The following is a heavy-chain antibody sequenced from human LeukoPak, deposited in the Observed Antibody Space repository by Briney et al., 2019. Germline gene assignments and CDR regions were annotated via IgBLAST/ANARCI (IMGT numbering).Heavy chain of an antibody. CDR3: AKDSVVVPAAPYGMDV. D-gene: IGHD2-2*01. J-gene: IGHJ6*02. Sequence: GGSPRLSCAASGFTFSVYAMNWVRQAPGKGLEWVSTIGSSGLTYYADSVKGRFTISRDIPKNTLYLRMNSLRADDTAVYYCAKDSVVVPAAPYGMDVWGQGTTVTVSS. CDR1: GFTFSVYA. CDR2: IGSSGLT. V-gene: IGHV3-23*01.